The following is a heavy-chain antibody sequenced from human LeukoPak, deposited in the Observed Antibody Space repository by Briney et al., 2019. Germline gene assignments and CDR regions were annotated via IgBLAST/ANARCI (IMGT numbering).Heavy chain of an antibody. D-gene: IGHD6-13*01. Sequence: SETLSLTCAVYGGSFSGYYWSWIRQPPGKGLEWIGEINHSGSTNYNPSLKSRVTISVDTSKNQFSLELSSVTAADTAVYYCARGTSSSWYALDYWGQGTLVTVSS. CDR3: ARGTSSSWYALDY. CDR2: INHSGST. CDR1: GGSFSGYY. J-gene: IGHJ4*02. V-gene: IGHV4-34*01.